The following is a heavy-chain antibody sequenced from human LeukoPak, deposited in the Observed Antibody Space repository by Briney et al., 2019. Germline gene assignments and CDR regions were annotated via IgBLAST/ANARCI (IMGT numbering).Heavy chain of an antibody. CDR3: AKDHLPGIVVADRDY. CDR2: ISGSGGTS. J-gene: IGHJ4*02. Sequence: GSLRLSCAASGFIFSRYGMSWARQAPGKGLEWVSAISGSGGTSYYVDSVKGRFTISRDNSKNTLYLQINSLRAEDTAVYYCAKDHLPGIVVADRDYWGQGTLVTVSS. CDR1: GFIFSRYG. V-gene: IGHV3-23*01. D-gene: IGHD6-19*01.